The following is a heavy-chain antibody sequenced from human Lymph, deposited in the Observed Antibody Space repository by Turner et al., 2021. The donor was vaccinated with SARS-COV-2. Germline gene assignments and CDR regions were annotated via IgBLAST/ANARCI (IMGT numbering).Heavy chain of an antibody. D-gene: IGHD2-2*01. J-gene: IGHJ4*02. V-gene: IGHV3-23*01. CDR1: GFTFSSYA. CDR3: AKGVGGGYQLGVYFDY. Sequence: EVQLLASGGGLVQPGGSLRLSCSASGFTFSSYAVSWVRQAPGKGLEWVAAIGGSGCSTYYADPGKGRFTISRDNSKNTLYLQMNTLRAEDTAVYYGAKGVGGGYQLGVYFDYWGQGTLVTVSS. CDR2: IGGSGCST.